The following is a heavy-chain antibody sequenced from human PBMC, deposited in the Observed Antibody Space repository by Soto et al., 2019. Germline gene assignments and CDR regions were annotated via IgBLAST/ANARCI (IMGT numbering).Heavy chain of an antibody. V-gene: IGHV3-23*01. CDR3: AKSWVDTWQECDSDL. CDR1: GFGFSAYS. CDR2: MSATGGST. J-gene: IGHJ3*01. Sequence: ELQLLESGGDLIQPGGSLRLSCAASGFGFSAYSMSWVRQAPGKGLEWVSGMSATGGSTYYIDSVKGRFIISRDNSGKTLYLQMNSLREDATAIYYSAKSWVDTWQECDSDLWGLGTIVNV. D-gene: IGHD5-18*01.